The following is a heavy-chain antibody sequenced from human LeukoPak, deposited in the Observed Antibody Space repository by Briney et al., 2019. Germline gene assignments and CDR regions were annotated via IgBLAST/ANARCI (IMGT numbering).Heavy chain of an antibody. V-gene: IGHV4-38-2*02. CDR1: GYSISSGYY. D-gene: IGHD3/OR15-3a*01. Sequence: SETLSLTCTVSGYSISSGYYWGWIRQPPGKGLEWIESIYYSGSTYYNPSLKSRVTISVDTSKNQFSLKLSSVTAADTAVYYCARQTGSGLFILPGGQGTLVTVSS. J-gene: IGHJ4*02. CDR2: IYYSGST. CDR3: ARQTGSGLFILP.